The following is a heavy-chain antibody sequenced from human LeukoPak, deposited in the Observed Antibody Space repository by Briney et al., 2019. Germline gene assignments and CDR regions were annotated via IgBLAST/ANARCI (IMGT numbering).Heavy chain of an antibody. CDR3: AKGLTTVVTDALDI. CDR1: GFTFDDYA. J-gene: IGHJ3*02. CDR2: ISWNSGSI. Sequence: GRSLRLSCAASGFTFDDYAMHWVRQAPGKGLEWVSGISWNSGSIGYADSVKGRFTISRDNAKNSLYLQMNSLRAEDTALYYCAKGLTTVVTDALDIWGQGTMVTVSS. V-gene: IGHV3-9*01. D-gene: IGHD4-23*01.